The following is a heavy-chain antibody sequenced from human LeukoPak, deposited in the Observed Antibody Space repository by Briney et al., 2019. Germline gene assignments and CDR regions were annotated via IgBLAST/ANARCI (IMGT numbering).Heavy chain of an antibody. CDR2: INPDSGGT. V-gene: IGHV1-2*02. D-gene: IGHD6-25*01. CDR1: RNTFNGNY. J-gene: IGHJ4*02. CDR3: AGGSGYYFFDN. Sequence: ASVKVSCTSSRNTFNGNYMHWVRQTPGQGLEWMGWINPDSGGTNYAQKFQDRVTMTRDTSIGTIYMSLRRLSSDDTAIYYCAGGSGYYFFDNWGQGTLLTV.